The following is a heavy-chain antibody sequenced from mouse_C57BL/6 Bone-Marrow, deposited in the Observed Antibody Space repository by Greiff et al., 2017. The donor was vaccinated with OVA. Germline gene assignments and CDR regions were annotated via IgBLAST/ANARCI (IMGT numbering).Heavy chain of an antibody. Sequence: VQLQQPGPELVKPGASVKIPCKASGYTFTDYNMAWVKQSHGKSLEWIGDINPNNGGTIYNQKFKGKATLTVDKSSSTAYMELRSLTSEDTSVYYCARSPYDYYYYAMDYWGQGTSVTVSS. D-gene: IGHD2-4*01. CDR3: ARSPYDYYYYAMDY. V-gene: IGHV1-18*01. J-gene: IGHJ4*01. CDR1: GYTFTDYN. CDR2: INPNNGGT.